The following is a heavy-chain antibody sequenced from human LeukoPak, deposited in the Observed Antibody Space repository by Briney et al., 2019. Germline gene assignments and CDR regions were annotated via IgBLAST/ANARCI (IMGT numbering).Heavy chain of an antibody. CDR3: ARGYCSGGSCYSYYYYNYMDV. CDR1: GGSISSRSYY. J-gene: IGHJ6*03. CDR2: IHYSGST. V-gene: IGHV4-39*07. Sequence: SSETLSLTCTVSGGSISSRSYYWGWIRQPPGKGLEWIGSIHYSGSTNYNPSLKSRVTISVDTSKNQFSLKLSSVTAADTAVYYCARGYCSGGSCYSYYYYNYMDVWGKGTTVTVSS. D-gene: IGHD2-15*01.